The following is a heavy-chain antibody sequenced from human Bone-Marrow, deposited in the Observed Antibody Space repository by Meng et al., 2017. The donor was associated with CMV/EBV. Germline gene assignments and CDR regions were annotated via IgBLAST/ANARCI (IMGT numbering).Heavy chain of an antibody. CDR3: ARERGNRLYYYYGMDV. V-gene: IGHV1-2*02. Sequence: ASVKVSCKASGYTFTGYYMNWVRQAPGQGLEWMGWINPNSGGTNYAQKFQGRVTMTRDTSISTAYMELSRLRSDDTAVYYCARERGNRLYYYYGMDVWGQGTTVTVSS. CDR1: GYTFTGYY. CDR2: INPNSGGT. J-gene: IGHJ6*02.